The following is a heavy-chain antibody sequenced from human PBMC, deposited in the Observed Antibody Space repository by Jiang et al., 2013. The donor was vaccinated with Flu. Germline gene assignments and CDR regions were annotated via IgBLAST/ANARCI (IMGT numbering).Heavy chain of an antibody. CDR2: IYYSGIT. CDR1: DGSISSYY. D-gene: IGHD6-13*01. Sequence: PGLVKASETLSLTCTVSDGSISSYYWSWIRQSPGKGLEWIGYIYYSGITASNPSLRSRVTISIDTSKNQFALRLSSVTAADTAVYYCASELRIAGGTSALDIWGQGTKVTVSS. CDR3: ASELRIAGGTSALDI. V-gene: IGHV4-59*13. J-gene: IGHJ3*02.